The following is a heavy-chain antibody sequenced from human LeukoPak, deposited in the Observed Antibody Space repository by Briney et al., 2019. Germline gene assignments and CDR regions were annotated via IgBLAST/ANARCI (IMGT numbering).Heavy chain of an antibody. Sequence: ASVKLSCKASGYTGTRYAMNWLRPAPGQGLEWMGWINPNTGNPTYAQAFTGRFVFSLDTSVSTAYLQISSLNTEDTAVYYCAIDQPVAGVSNFDSWGQGTLVTVSS. D-gene: IGHD6-19*01. CDR1: GYTGTRYA. CDR3: AIDQPVAGVSNFDS. V-gene: IGHV7-4-1*02. J-gene: IGHJ4*02. CDR2: INPNTGNP.